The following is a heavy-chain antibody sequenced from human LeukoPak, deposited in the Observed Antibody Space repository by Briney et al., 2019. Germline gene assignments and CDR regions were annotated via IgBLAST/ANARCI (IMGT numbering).Heavy chain of an antibody. Sequence: ASVKVSCKASGYTFTSYGISWVRQAPGQGLEWMGGIIPILGTANYAQKFQGRVTITADESTSTAYMELSSLRSEDTAVYYCARDLWNTAMANNWFDPWGQGTLVTVSS. J-gene: IGHJ5*02. CDR2: IIPILGTA. CDR3: ARDLWNTAMANNWFDP. CDR1: GYTFTSYG. D-gene: IGHD5-18*01. V-gene: IGHV1-69*13.